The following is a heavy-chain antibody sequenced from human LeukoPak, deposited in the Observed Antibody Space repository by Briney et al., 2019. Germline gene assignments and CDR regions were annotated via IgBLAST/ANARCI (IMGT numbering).Heavy chain of an antibody. Sequence: SVKVSCKASGGTFSSYAISWVRQAPGQGLEWMGGIIPIFGTANYAQKFQGRVTITADESTSTAYMELSSPRSEDTAVYYCATVPERYCSGGSCPLFYYYYGMDVWGRGTTVTVSS. CDR2: IIPIFGTA. D-gene: IGHD2-15*01. CDR3: ATVPERYCSGGSCPLFYYYYGMDV. J-gene: IGHJ6*02. V-gene: IGHV1-69*13. CDR1: GGTFSSYA.